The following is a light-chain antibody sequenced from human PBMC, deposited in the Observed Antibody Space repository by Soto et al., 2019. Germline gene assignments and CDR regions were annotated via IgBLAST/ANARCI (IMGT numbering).Light chain of an antibody. J-gene: IGKJ4*01. Sequence: AIQMTQSPSSLSASVGDRVTITCRASQDIRKDLAWYQQKPGKAPQILIYGASTLQTGVASRFSGSGSATDFTLTISSLQPEDFATYYCQQVNVYPSTFGGGTKVDIK. CDR3: QQVNVYPST. CDR2: GAS. V-gene: IGKV1-6*01. CDR1: QDIRKD.